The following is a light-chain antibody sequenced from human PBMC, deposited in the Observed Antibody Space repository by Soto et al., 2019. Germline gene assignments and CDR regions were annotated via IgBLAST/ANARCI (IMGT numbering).Light chain of an antibody. CDR2: DAS. V-gene: IGKV1-5*01. CDR3: QQYNSYRT. CDR1: QSISSW. J-gene: IGKJ1*01. Sequence: DIQMTQSPSTLSAPLGDSVTITCRASQSISSWLAWYQQKPGKAPKLLIYDASNLESGVPSRFSGSGSGTEFTLNISSLQPDDFATYHCQQYNSYRTFGQGTKV.